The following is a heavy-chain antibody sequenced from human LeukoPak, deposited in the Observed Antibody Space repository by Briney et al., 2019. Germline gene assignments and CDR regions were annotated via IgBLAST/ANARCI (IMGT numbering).Heavy chain of an antibody. V-gene: IGHV1-69*05. CDR3: ARGHVLRYFDWTYDWFDP. Sequence: SVKVSCKASGGTFSSYAISWVRQAPGQELEWMGGIIPIFGTANYAQKFQGRVTITTDESTSTAYMELSSLRSEDTAVYYCARGHVLRYFDWTYDWFDPWGQGTLVTVSS. CDR1: GGTFSSYA. D-gene: IGHD3-9*01. J-gene: IGHJ5*02. CDR2: IIPIFGTA.